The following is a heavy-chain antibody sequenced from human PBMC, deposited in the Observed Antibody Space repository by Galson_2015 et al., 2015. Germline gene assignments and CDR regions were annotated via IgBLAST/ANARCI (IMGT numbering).Heavy chain of an antibody. V-gene: IGHV5-51*01. J-gene: IGHJ4*02. D-gene: IGHD6-13*01. CDR2: IYPGDSDT. CDR3: ARDRAEAGTGYYFAY. CDR1: GYSFTNYW. Sequence: QSGAEVTKPGESLKISCKGSGYSFTNYWIGWVRQMPGQGLEWMGIIYPGDSDTRYSPSFQGQVTISADKSISTAYLQWSSVKASDTAIYYCARDRAEAGTGYYFAYWGQGTLVTVSS.